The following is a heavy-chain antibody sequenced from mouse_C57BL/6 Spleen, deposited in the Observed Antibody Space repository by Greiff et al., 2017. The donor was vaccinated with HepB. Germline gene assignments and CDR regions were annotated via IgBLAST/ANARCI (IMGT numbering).Heavy chain of an antibody. CDR1: GYTFTDYY. D-gene: IGHD1-1*01. V-gene: IGHV1-76*01. CDR3: ARSLLRGYFDV. J-gene: IGHJ1*03. CDR2: IYPGSGNT. Sequence: QVQLKQSGAELVRPGASVKLSCKASGYTFTDYYINWVKQRPGQGLEWIARIYPGSGNTYYNEKFKGKATLTAEKSSSTAYMQLSSLTSEDSAVYFCARSLLRGYFDVWGTGTTVTVSS.